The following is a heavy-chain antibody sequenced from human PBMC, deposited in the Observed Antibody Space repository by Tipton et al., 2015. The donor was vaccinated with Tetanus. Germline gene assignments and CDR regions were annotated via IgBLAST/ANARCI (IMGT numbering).Heavy chain of an antibody. J-gene: IGHJ4*02. V-gene: IGHV3-23*01. CDR2: ISGSGATR. D-gene: IGHD2-21*01. Sequence: GSLRLSCAASGFTFDNYDMSWVRQAPGEGLEWVSTISGSGATRYFADSVKGRFTISRDNSKNTLYLQMNSLRDEDTAVYYCAKVGSDRYILRTPFDYWGQGTLVTVSS. CDR3: AKVGSDRYILRTPFDY. CDR1: GFTFDNYD.